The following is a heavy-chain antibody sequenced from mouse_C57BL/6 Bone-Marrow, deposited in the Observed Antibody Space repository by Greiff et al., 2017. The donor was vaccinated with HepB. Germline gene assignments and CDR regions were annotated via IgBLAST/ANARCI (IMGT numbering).Heavy chain of an antibody. J-gene: IGHJ3*01. CDR1: GYTFTSYW. CDR2: IDTSDSET. V-gene: IGHV1-52*01. CDR3: ARYDYDDGGFAY. D-gene: IGHD2-4*01. Sequence: QVHVKQSGAELVRPGSSVKLSCKASGYTFTSYWMHWVKQRPIQGLEWIGNIDTSDSETHYNQKFKDKATVTVDKSSSTAYMQLSILTSEDSAVYYCARYDYDDGGFAYWGQGTLVTVSA.